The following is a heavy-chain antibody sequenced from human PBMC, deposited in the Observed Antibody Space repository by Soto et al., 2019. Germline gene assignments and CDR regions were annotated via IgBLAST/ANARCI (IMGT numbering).Heavy chain of an antibody. V-gene: IGHV3-23*01. Sequence: EVQLLESGGGLVQPGGSLRLSCAASGFTFSSYAMRWVRQAPVKGLEWVSAISGSGGSTYYADSVKGRFTISRDKSKNTLYLQMNSLGGEDTGVYYCARRGSGSYYDYWGQGTLVTVSS. CDR1: GFTFSSYA. CDR2: ISGSGGST. D-gene: IGHD1-26*01. CDR3: ARRGSGSYYDY. J-gene: IGHJ4*02.